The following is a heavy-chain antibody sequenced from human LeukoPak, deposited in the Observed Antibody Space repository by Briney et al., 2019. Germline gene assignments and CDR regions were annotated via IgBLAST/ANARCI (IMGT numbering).Heavy chain of an antibody. CDR2: IYYSGST. J-gene: IGHJ4*02. Sequence: SETLSLTCTVSGGSISSYYWSWIRHPPGKGLEWIGYIYYSGSTNYNPSLKSRVTISVDTSKNQFSLKLSSVTAADTAVYYCARARYSSSWYADYWGQGTLVTVSS. V-gene: IGHV4-59*01. CDR1: GGSISSYY. D-gene: IGHD6-13*01. CDR3: ARARYSSSWYADY.